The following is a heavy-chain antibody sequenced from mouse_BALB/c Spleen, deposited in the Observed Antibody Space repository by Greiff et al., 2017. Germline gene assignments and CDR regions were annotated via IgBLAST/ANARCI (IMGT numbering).Heavy chain of an antibody. V-gene: IGHV14-3*02. J-gene: IGHJ4*01. CDR1: GFNIQDTY. CDR2: IDPANGNT. CDR3: ARCGYYAMDY. Sequence: VQLKQSGAELVKPGASVKLSCTASGFNIQDTYMHWVKQRPEQGLEWIGRIDPANGNTKYDPKFPGKATITADTSSNTAYLQLSSLTSEDTAVYYCARCGYYAMDYWGQGTSVTVSS.